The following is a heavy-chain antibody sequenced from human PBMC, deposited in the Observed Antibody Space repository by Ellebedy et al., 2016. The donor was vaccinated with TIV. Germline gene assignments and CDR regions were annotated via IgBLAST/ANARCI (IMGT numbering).Heavy chain of an antibody. CDR3: ARSPYTGYSDLGFDY. J-gene: IGHJ4*02. V-gene: IGHV3-7*01. D-gene: IGHD2-2*02. CDR1: GFTFSNYW. CDR2: IKQDGSET. Sequence: PGGSLRLSCAASGFTFSNYWMSWVRQAPGKGLAWVANIKQDGSETYYVESVKGRFTISRDNAKNSLYLQMNSLRADDTAVYYCARSPYTGYSDLGFDYWGQGSLVTVSS.